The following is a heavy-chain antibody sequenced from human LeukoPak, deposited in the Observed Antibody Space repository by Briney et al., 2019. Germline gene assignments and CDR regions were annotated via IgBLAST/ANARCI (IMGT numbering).Heavy chain of an antibody. CDR1: GFTFSSYW. V-gene: IGHV3-53*01. Sequence: AGGSLRLSCAASGFTFSSYWMSWVRQAPGKGLEWVSVIYSGGSTYYADSVKGRFTISRDNSKNTLYLQMNSLRAEDTAVYYCARAWSYWGQGTLVTVSS. CDR3: ARAWSY. J-gene: IGHJ4*02. CDR2: IYSGGST.